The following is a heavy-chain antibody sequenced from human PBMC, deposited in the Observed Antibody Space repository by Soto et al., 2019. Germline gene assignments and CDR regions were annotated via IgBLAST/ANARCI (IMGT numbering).Heavy chain of an antibody. CDR3: ARAGYRSVDY. V-gene: IGHV3-48*02. J-gene: IGHJ4*02. CDR2: ISSSGRTI. CDR1: GFTFSSYS. D-gene: IGHD3-3*01. Sequence: EVQLVESGGGLVQPGGSLRLSCAASGFTFSSYSMNWVRQAPGKGLEWVSYISSSGRTIYYADSVRSRFTISRDNAKYSLYLQMNSLRDEDTAVYYCARAGYRSVDYWGQGTLVTVSS.